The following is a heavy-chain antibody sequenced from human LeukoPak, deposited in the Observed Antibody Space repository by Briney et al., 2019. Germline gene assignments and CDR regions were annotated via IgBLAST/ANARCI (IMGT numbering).Heavy chain of an antibody. D-gene: IGHD3-10*01. J-gene: IGHJ3*02. V-gene: IGHV1-2*06. CDR1: GYTLTDYY. Sequence: ASVKVSCKASGYTLTDYYMHWVRQAPGQGLEWMGRINPNSGGTNYAQKFQGRVTMTRDTSISTAYMELSRLRSDDTAVYYCARGLSFGELSYDAFDIWGQGTMVTVSS. CDR2: INPNSGGT. CDR3: ARGLSFGELSYDAFDI.